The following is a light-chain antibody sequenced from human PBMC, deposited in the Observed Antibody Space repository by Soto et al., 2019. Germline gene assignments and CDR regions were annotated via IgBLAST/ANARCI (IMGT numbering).Light chain of an antibody. CDR2: DVS. CDR1: SSDVGGYNY. V-gene: IGLV2-14*01. J-gene: IGLJ2*01. Sequence: QPVLTQPASGSGSPRHSSRISCTGTSSDVGGYNYVSWYQQHPGKAPKLMIYDVSNRPSGVSNRFSGSKSGNTASLTISGLQAEDEADYYCSSYTSSSTLVFGGGTKVTVL. CDR3: SSYTSSSTLV.